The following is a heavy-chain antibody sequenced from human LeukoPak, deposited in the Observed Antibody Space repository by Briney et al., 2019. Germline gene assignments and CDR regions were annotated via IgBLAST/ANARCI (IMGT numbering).Heavy chain of an antibody. D-gene: IGHD5-24*01. J-gene: IGHJ5*02. CDR2: IRNKAKGYST. CDR1: GFTFSDHN. Sequence: PGGSLRLSCAASGFTFSDHNMEWVRQASGKGLEWVGRIRNKAKGYSTEYAASVKGRFTISRDDSKNSLYLQMNSLKIDDTAVYYCVRDAGWRFDPWGQGTLVSVSS. CDR3: VRDAGWRFDP. V-gene: IGHV3-72*01.